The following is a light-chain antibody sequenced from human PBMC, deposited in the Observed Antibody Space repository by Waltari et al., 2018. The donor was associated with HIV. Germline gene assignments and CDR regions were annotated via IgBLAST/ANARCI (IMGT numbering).Light chain of an antibody. CDR3: GAYTDSGTLGL. Sequence: SALTQPASASGSPGQSITISCTGTSSDIGSYEYVSWYQQNPGKAPKLIIYNVSRRPSGVSDRFSGSKFGNTASLTISGLQPEDEADYYCGAYTDSGTLGLFGGGTKLTVL. CDR1: SSDIGSYEY. V-gene: IGLV2-14*01. CDR2: NVS. J-gene: IGLJ2*01.